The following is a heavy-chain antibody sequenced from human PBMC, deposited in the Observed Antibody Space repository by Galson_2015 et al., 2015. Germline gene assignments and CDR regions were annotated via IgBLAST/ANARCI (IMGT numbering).Heavy chain of an antibody. D-gene: IGHD4-23*01. Sequence: SLRLSCAASGFTFRIYFMNWVRQAPGKGLEWVSGMSGSGTGTSYADSVKGRFTISRDNSKNTLYLQMNSLRAEDTAVYYCAREAGGNNCSSRRFDYWGQGTLVTASS. V-gene: IGHV3-23*01. J-gene: IGHJ4*02. CDR2: MSGSGTGT. CDR3: AREAGGNNCSSRRFDY. CDR1: GFTFRIYF.